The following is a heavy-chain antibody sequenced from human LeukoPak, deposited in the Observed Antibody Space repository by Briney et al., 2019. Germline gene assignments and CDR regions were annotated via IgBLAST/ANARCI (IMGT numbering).Heavy chain of an antibody. CDR3: ARDGEQPPSIVARPGAYMDV. CDR2: NNSGGSSS. D-gene: IGHD6-6*01. CDR1: GFTFSSHC. V-gene: IGHV3-74*01. Sequence: GGSLRLLCTASGFTFSSHCMLWVRQARGEGLVCLSHNNSGGSSSSYADYVKGRFTSDRDNAKNTLYLQMNRPRAEDTAVYYCARDGEQPPSIVARPGAYMDVWGKGTTVTVSS. J-gene: IGHJ6*03.